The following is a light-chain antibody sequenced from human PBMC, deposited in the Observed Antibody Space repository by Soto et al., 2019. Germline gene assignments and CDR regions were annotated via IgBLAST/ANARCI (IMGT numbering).Light chain of an antibody. J-gene: IGKJ1*01. Sequence: DIQMTQSPSSLSASVGDRVTITCRASQTISYYLNWYQQKPGKAPKLLIYAASSLPSGVPSRFSGSGSGTDFTLSISSLQPEDFATYYCQQSYSTPRMFGQGTKVEIK. CDR1: QTISYY. V-gene: IGKV1-39*01. CDR3: QQSYSTPRM. CDR2: AAS.